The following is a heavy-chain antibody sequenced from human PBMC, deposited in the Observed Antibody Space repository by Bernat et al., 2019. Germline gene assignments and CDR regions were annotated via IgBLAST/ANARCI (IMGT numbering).Heavy chain of an antibody. CDR2: LSGTGGST. CDR1: GFTFSNYG. V-gene: IGHV3-23*01. D-gene: IGHD1/OR15-1a*01. J-gene: IGHJ4*02. Sequence: EVQLLESGGGLVQPGGSLTLSCAASGFTFSNYGMSWVRQAPGKGLEWVSGLSGTGGSTNYADSVKGRFTISRDNSKSTLYLQMNSLRAEDTALYYCAKNKKDLDYWGKGTLVTVSS. CDR3: AKNKKDLDY.